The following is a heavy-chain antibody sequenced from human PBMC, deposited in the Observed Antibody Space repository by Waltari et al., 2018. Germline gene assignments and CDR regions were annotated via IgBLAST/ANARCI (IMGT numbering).Heavy chain of an antibody. J-gene: IGHJ6*03. V-gene: IGHV4-34*02. CDR2: INDRGRT. CDR1: GVSLSGYH. D-gene: IGHD3-3*01. CDR3: ARVFGYYYYYMGV. Sequence: QVQLQQWGAGLLKPSETLSLTCDVSGVSLSGYHWTWIRQPPGKGLEWIGEINDRGRTTYNPSLESRVTVSIYPANIQFFLMVRSVTAAETAVYYCARVFGYYYYYMGVWGKGTTVTISS.